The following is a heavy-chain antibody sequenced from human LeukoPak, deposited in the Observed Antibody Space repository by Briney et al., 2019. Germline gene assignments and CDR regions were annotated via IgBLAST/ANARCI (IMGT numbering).Heavy chain of an antibody. Sequence: PGGSLRLSCAASGFTFSDHYMNWVRQAPGKGLEWVGRIERKTDGGTTDYAVPVKGRFTISRDDSKNTLYLQMNSLITGDTAVYFCATEYYGSFNYWGQGTLVTVSS. D-gene: IGHD3-10*01. CDR3: ATEYYGSFNY. V-gene: IGHV3-15*04. J-gene: IGHJ4*02. CDR2: IERKTDGGTT. CDR1: GFTFSDHY.